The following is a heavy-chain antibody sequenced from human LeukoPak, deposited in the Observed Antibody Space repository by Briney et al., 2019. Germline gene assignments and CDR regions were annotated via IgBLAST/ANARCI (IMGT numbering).Heavy chain of an antibody. Sequence: PSETLSLTCTVSGGSISSSSYYWGWIRQPPGKGLEWIGSIYYSGSTYYNPSLKSRVTISVDTSKYQFSLKLSSVTAADTAVYYCARLGSSGWYAAFDYWGQGTLVTVSS. D-gene: IGHD6-19*01. J-gene: IGHJ4*02. V-gene: IGHV4-39*01. CDR2: IYYSGST. CDR1: GGSISSSSYY. CDR3: ARLGSSGWYAAFDY.